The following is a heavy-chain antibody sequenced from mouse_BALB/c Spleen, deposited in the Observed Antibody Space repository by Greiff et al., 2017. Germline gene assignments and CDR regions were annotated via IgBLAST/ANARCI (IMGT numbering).Heavy chain of an antibody. Sequence: EVMLVESGAELVRPGALVKLSCKASGFNIKDYYMHWVKQRPEQGLEWIGWIDPENGNTIYDPKFQGKASITADTSSNTAYLQLSSLTSEDTAVYYCARLGGAMDYWGQGTSVTVSS. D-gene: IGHD4-1*01. CDR2: IDPENGNT. J-gene: IGHJ4*01. CDR3: ARLGGAMDY. V-gene: IGHV14-1*02. CDR1: GFNIKDYY.